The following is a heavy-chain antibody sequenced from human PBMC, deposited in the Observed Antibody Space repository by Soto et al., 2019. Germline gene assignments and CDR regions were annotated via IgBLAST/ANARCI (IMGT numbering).Heavy chain of an antibody. CDR1: GGSISSSSYY. V-gene: IGHV4-39*01. Sequence: SETLSLTCTVSGGSISSSSYYWGWIRQPPGKGLEWIGSIYYSGSTYYNPSLKSRVTISVDTSKNQFSLKLSSVTAAETVVYYCARHSLAVYGSGSYYILPLYFDYWGQGTLVTVSS. CDR3: ARHSLAVYGSGSYYILPLYFDY. CDR2: IYYSGST. J-gene: IGHJ4*02. D-gene: IGHD3-10*01.